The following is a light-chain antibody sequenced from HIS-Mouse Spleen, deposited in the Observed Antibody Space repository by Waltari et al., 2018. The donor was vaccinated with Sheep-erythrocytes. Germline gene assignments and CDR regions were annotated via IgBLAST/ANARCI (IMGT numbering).Light chain of an antibody. CDR3: SSYAGSNNWV. Sequence: QSALTQPPSASGSPGQSVTISCTGTSRAVGGSNYASWYQQHPGKAPKLMIYEVSKRPSGVPDRFSGSKSGNTASLTVSGLQAEDEADYYCSSYAGSNNWVFGGGTKLTVL. CDR2: EVS. J-gene: IGLJ3*02. CDR1: SRAVGGSNY. V-gene: IGLV2-8*01.